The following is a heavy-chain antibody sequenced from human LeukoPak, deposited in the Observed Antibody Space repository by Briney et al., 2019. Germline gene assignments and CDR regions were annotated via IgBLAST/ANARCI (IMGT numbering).Heavy chain of an antibody. CDR1: GGSVSSYY. J-gene: IGHJ2*01. Sequence: SETLSLTCTVSGGSVSSYYWSWIRQPPGKGLEWIGYIYSSESTKYNSSLESRVTMSVDTSKNQFFLKLSSVTAADTAVYYCARFHSGPSGWYVLWYFDLWGRGTLVTVSS. CDR2: IYSSEST. V-gene: IGHV4-4*09. CDR3: ARFHSGPSGWYVLWYFDL. D-gene: IGHD6-19*01.